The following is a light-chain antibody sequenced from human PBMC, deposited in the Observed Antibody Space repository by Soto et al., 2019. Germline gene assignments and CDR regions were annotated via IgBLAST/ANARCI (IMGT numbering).Light chain of an antibody. J-gene: IGLJ2*01. Sequence: QSALTQPASVSGSPGQSITISCTGTSSDVGGYNYVSWYQQHPDKAPKLLIYEVSNRPSGVSNRFSGSKSGNTASLTIYGLQAEDEADYYCSSYTNSGSVFGGGTKLT. CDR1: SSDVGGYNY. V-gene: IGLV2-14*01. CDR3: SSYTNSGSV. CDR2: EVS.